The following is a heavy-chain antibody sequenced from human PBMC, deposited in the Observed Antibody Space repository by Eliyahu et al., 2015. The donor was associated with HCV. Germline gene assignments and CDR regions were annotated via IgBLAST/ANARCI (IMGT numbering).Heavy chain of an antibody. CDR1: GFTFDNYA. V-gene: IGHV3-23*04. D-gene: IGHD6-13*01. CDR2: ISGSGGST. J-gene: IGHJ1*01. Sequence: EVQLVESGGGLVQPGGSLRLSCXASGFTFDNYAMSWVRQAPGKGLEWVSSISGSGGSTYYADSVKGRFTISRDNSKNTLFLQMNSLRVDDTAVFYCAKDLGGSSSWYFQHWGQGTLVTVSS. CDR3: AKDLGGSSSWYFQH.